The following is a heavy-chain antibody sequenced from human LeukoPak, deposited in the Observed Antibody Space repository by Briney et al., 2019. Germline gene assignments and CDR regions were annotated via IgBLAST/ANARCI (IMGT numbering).Heavy chain of an antibody. CDR1: GFTFSSYW. Sequence: GGSLRLSCAASGFTFSSYWMSWVRQAPGKGLEWVANIKQDGSEKYYVDSVKGRFTISRGNAKNSLYLQMNSLRAEDTAVYYCARDGFWGDGYNWIDYWGQGTLVTVSS. CDR2: IKQDGSEK. CDR3: ARDGFWGDGYNWIDY. J-gene: IGHJ4*02. D-gene: IGHD5-24*01. V-gene: IGHV3-7*01.